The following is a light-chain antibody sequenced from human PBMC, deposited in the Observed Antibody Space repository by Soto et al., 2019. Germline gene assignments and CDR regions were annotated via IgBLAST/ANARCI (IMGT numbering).Light chain of an antibody. J-gene: IGLJ1*01. V-gene: IGLV2-8*02. Sequence: QSVLTHPPSPSRSPGQSVTISCTGTSSDVGGYNYVSWYQQHPGKAPKLMIYEVSERPSGVPDRFSGSKSSNTASLTVSGLQAEDEADYYCSSYAGSNNFVFGTGTKVTVL. CDR1: SSDVGGYNY. CDR2: EVS. CDR3: SSYAGSNNFV.